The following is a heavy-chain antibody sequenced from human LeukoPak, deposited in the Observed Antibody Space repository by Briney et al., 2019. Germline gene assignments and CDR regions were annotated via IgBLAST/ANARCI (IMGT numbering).Heavy chain of an antibody. V-gene: IGHV3-30-3*01. CDR3: ARGGNFEGSYYYYYYMDV. CDR1: GFTFSSYD. J-gene: IGHJ6*03. Sequence: GGSLRLSCAASGFTFSSYDIHWVRQAPGKGLEWVAVISYGGSNTYYAESVKARFTISRDNSKNTLYLQMNSLRAEDTAVYYCARGGNFEGSYYYYYYMDVWGKGTTVTVSS. D-gene: IGHD4-23*01. CDR2: ISYGGSNT.